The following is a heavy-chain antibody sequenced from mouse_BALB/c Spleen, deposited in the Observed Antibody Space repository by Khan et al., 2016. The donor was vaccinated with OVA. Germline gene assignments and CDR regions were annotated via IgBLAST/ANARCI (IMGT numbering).Heavy chain of an antibody. D-gene: IGHD2-1*01. V-gene: IGHV9-3-1*01. CDR1: GYTFTNYG. Sequence: QIQLVQSGPELKKPGETVKISCKASGYTFTNYGMNWVKQAPGKGLKWMGWINTYTGEPTYADDFKGRFAFSLETSASTAYLQINNLKNEDTATYFCARSSGNYWFAYWGQGTLVTVSA. CDR2: INTYTGEP. CDR3: ARSSGNYWFAY. J-gene: IGHJ3*01.